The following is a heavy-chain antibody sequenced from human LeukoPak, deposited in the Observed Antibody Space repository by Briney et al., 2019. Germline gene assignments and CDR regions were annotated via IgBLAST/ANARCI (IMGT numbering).Heavy chain of an antibody. J-gene: IGHJ4*02. CDR1: GGTFSSYA. D-gene: IGHD3-22*01. Sequence: GASVKVSCKASGGTFSSYAISWVRQAPGQGLEWMGIINPSGGSTSYAQKFQGRVTMTRDTSTSTVYMELSSLRSEDTAVYYCARGHYYYDSSGYPTFDYWGQGTLVTVSS. CDR2: INPSGGST. CDR3: ARGHYYYDSSGYPTFDY. V-gene: IGHV1-46*01.